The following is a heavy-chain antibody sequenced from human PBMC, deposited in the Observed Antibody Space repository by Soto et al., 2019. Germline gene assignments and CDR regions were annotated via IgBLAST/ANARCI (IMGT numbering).Heavy chain of an antibody. J-gene: IGHJ4*02. CDR2: ISYDGSNK. CDR3: ARDYGDPLDY. D-gene: IGHD4-17*01. V-gene: IGHV3-30-3*01. CDR1: GFTFSSYA. Sequence: QVQLVESGGGVVQPGRSLRLSCAASGFTFSSYAMHWVRQAPGKGLEWVAVISYDGSNKYYADSVKGRFTISRDNSKNPLYLQMNSLRAEDTAVYYCARDYGDPLDYSGQGTLVTASS.